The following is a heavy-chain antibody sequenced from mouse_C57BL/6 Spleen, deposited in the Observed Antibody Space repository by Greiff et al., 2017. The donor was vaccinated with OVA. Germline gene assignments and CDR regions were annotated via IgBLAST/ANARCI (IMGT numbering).Heavy chain of an antibody. Sequence: QVQLQQPGAELVKPGASVKLSCKASGYTFTSYWMHWVKQRPGQGLEWIGMIHPNSGSTNYNEKFKSKATLTVDKSSSTAYMQLSSLTSEDSAVYYCARSPYYYGSIPYYFDYWGQGTTLTVSS. D-gene: IGHD1-1*01. CDR1: GYTFTSYW. CDR2: IHPNSGST. J-gene: IGHJ2*01. V-gene: IGHV1-64*01. CDR3: ARSPYYYGSIPYYFDY.